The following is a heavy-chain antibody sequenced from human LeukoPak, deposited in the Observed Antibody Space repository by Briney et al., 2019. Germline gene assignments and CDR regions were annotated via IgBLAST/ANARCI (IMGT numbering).Heavy chain of an antibody. CDR1: GYSISSGYY. Sequence: SETLSLTCAVSGYSISSGYYWGWIRQPPGKGLGWIGSIYHSGSTYYNPSLKSRVTISVDTSKNQFSLKLSSVTAADTAVYYCARLDGYSYGRIDYWGQGTLVTVSS. D-gene: IGHD5-18*01. CDR2: IYHSGST. V-gene: IGHV4-38-2*01. CDR3: ARLDGYSYGRIDY. J-gene: IGHJ4*02.